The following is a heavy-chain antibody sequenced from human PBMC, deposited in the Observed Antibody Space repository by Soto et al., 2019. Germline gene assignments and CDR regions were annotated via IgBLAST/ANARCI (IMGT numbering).Heavy chain of an antibody. CDR2: ISSSSSYI. J-gene: IGHJ4*02. V-gene: IGHV3-21*01. Sequence: GGSLRLSCAASGFTFSSYSMNWVRQAPGKGLEWVSSISSSSSYIYYADSVKGRFTISRDNAKNSLYLQMNSLRAEDTAVYYCARSPTLIVVVSQYYFDYWGQGTMVTVSS. CDR1: GFTFSSYS. CDR3: ARSPTLIVVVSQYYFDY. D-gene: IGHD3-22*01.